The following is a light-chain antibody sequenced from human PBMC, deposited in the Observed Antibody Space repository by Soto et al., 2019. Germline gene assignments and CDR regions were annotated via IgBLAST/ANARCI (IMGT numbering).Light chain of an antibody. Sequence: EIVLTQSPATLSLSPGERATLSFRASQSVSSYLTWYQQKPGQAPRLLIYDTSKRATDIPDRFSGSGSRTDFTLTISNLEPEDFAVYYCQQRTNWPRSFTSGPWTKVDIK. CDR3: QQRTNWPRSFT. CDR1: QSVSSY. V-gene: IGKV3-11*01. J-gene: IGKJ3*01. CDR2: DTS.